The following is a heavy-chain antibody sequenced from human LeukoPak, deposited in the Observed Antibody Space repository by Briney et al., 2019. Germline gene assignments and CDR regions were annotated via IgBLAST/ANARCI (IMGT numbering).Heavy chain of an antibody. CDR1: GFTFSSYA. J-gene: IGHJ3*02. D-gene: IGHD3-22*01. V-gene: IGHV3-30-3*01. CDR3: ARDAVTMIVDSNAFDI. Sequence: PGRSLRLSCAASGFTFSSYAMHWVRQAPGKGLEWVAVISYDGSNKYYADSVKGRFTISRDNSKNTLYLQMNSLRAEDTAVYYCARDAVTMIVDSNAFDIWGQGTMVTVSS. CDR2: ISYDGSNK.